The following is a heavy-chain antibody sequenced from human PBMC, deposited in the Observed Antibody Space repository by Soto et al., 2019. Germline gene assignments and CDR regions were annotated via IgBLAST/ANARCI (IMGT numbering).Heavy chain of an antibody. CDR2: VSYDGSNK. D-gene: IGHD5-12*01. Sequence: QVQRVESGGGGFQRGRSLRLSWAASGFTLSSYAMHGVRQAPGKGLLWVAVVSYDGSNKYYADSVKGRCTISRDNSKNPLYLQMSSLRAEDTAVYYCANSGKDGYNSYFDYWGQGPLVSVSS. V-gene: IGHV3-30-3*02. CDR3: ANSGKDGYNSYFDY. J-gene: IGHJ4*02. CDR1: GFTLSSYA.